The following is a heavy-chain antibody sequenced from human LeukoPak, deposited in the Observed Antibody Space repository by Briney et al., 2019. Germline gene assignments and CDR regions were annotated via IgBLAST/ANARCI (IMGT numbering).Heavy chain of an antibody. D-gene: IGHD2-2*01. CDR2: ISAYNGNT. Sequence: ASVKVSCKASGYTFTSYGISWVRQAPGQGLEWMGWISAYNGNTNYAQKLQGRVTMATDTSTSPAYVELRSLRSDDTAVYHCARNIVVVPAAEFDPWGQGTLVTVSS. V-gene: IGHV1-18*01. J-gene: IGHJ5*02. CDR3: ARNIVVVPAAEFDP. CDR1: GYTFTSYG.